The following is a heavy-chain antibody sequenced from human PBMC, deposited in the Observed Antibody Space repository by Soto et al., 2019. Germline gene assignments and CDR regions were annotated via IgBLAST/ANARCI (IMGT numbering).Heavy chain of an antibody. D-gene: IGHD3-22*01. CDR2: INPGGGYT. CDR3: GREYFDSRGTPPGD. J-gene: IGHJ4*02. CDR1: GYTFTHYY. Sequence: ASVKVSCKTSGYTFTHYYMHWVRLAPGQGLEWMGVINPGGGYTTYAQKFQGRVTTTRDTSTSTVYMELSSLKSEDTAVYYCGREYFDSRGTPPGDWGQGTLVTVSS. V-gene: IGHV1-46*01.